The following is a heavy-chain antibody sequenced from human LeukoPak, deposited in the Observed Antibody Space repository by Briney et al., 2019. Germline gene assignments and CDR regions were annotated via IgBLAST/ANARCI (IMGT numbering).Heavy chain of an antibody. D-gene: IGHD1-1*01. Sequence: PGGSLRLSCAASGFTFSAYWMSWVRQAPGKGLEWVANIKQDGSEKYYVDSVKGRFTISRDNAKNSLYLQMNSLRAEDTAVYYCARIKRAVQQRTTSYWEPYDYWGQGTLVTVSS. V-gene: IGHV3-7*01. CDR3: ARIKRAVQQRTTSYWEPYDY. J-gene: IGHJ4*02. CDR1: GFTFSAYW. CDR2: IKQDGSEK.